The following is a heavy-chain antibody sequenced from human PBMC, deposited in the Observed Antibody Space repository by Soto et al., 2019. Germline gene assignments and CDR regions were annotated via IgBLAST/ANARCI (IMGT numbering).Heavy chain of an antibody. CDR3: ARSLGKLTVVDY. J-gene: IGHJ4*02. V-gene: IGHV4-31*01. Sequence: QVQLQESGPGLVKPSQTLSLTCTVSGDSISYGGYYWTWIRRHPGQGLELLGSIFHSGNTYFSPSLQSPLTLSVDTSKNQFFLNLTSVTAADTAVYYCARSLGKLTVVDYWGQGTLATVSS. CDR2: IFHSGNT. D-gene: IGHD2-8*02. CDR1: GDSISYGGYY.